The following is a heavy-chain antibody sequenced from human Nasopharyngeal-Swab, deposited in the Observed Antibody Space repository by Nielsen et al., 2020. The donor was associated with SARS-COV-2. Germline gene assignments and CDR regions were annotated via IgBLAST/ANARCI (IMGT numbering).Heavy chain of an antibody. J-gene: IGHJ5*02. Sequence: GGSLRLSCAASGFTFSSYSMNWVRQAPGKGLEWVSYISSSSTIYYADSVKGRFTISRDNAKNSLYLQMNSLRAEDTAVYYCARDLKVGGEGNWFDPWGQGTLVTVSS. CDR2: ISSSSTI. D-gene: IGHD3-3*01. CDR1: GFTFSSYS. V-gene: IGHV3-48*01. CDR3: ARDLKVGGEGNWFDP.